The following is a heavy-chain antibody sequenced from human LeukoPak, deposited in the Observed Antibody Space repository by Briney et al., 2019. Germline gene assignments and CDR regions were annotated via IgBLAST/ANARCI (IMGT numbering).Heavy chain of an antibody. CDR1: GFTFSGSA. Sequence: GGSLKLSCAASGFTFSGSAMHWVRQASGKGLEWVGRMRSKANSYATGYAASVKGRFTISRDNSKNTLYLQMNSLRAEDTAVYYCAKDGMIVAWANWFDPWGQGTLVTVSS. CDR2: MRSKANSYAT. D-gene: IGHD3-22*01. J-gene: IGHJ5*02. CDR3: AKDGMIVAWANWFDP. V-gene: IGHV3-73*01.